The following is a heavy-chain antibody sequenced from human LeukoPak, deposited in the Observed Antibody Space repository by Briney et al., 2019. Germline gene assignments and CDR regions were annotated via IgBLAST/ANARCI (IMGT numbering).Heavy chain of an antibody. CDR2: ISYDGNNK. D-gene: IGHD3-16*01. J-gene: IGHJ6*02. Sequence: GGSLRLSCAPSGFSFSSYAMHWVRQAPGKGLEWVAVISYDGNNKYYADSVKGRFTISRDNSKNTLYLQMNSLRAEDTAVYYCARGWVEGYYCYGMDVWGQGTTVTVSS. V-gene: IGHV3-30*14. CDR3: ARGWVEGYYCYGMDV. CDR1: GFSFSSYA.